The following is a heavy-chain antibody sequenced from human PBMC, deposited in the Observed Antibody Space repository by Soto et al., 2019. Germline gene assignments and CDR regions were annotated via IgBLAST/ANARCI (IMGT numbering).Heavy chain of an antibody. CDR3: AKGRITMVRGVILTAGPEFDY. J-gene: IGHJ4*02. CDR1: GFTFSSYG. CDR2: ISYDGSNK. D-gene: IGHD3-10*01. V-gene: IGHV3-30*18. Sequence: GGSLRLSCAASGFTFSSYGMHWVRQATGKGLEWVAVISYDGSNKYYADSVKRRFTISRDNSKHTLYLQMNSLRGEDTAVYYCAKGRITMVRGVILTAGPEFDYWGQGTLVTVSS.